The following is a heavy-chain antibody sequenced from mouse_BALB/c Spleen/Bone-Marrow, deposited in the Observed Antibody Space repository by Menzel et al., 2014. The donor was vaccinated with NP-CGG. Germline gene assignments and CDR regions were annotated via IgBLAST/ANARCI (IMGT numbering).Heavy chain of an antibody. D-gene: IGHD1-2*01. V-gene: IGHV5-9-4*01. CDR3: ARDHYGYYTMDY. J-gene: IGHJ4*01. Sequence: EVKLQGSGGGLVKPGGSLKLSCAASGFTFSSYAMSWVRQSPEKRLEWVAEISSGGSYTYYPDTVTGRFTISRDNAKNTLYLEMSSLRSEDTAMYYCARDHYGYYTMDYWSQGTSVTVSS. CDR2: ISSGGSYT. CDR1: GFTFSSYA.